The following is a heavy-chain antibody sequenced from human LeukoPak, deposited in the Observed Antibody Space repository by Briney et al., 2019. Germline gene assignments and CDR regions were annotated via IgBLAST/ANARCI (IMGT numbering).Heavy chain of an antibody. Sequence: PSETLSLTCTVSGYSISSGYYWGWIRQPPGKGLEWIGEIYHSGSTNYNPSLKSRVIISVDKSKNQFSLKLSSVTAADTAVYYCARGIDTSGYYFDYWGQGTLVTVSS. CDR3: ARGIDTSGYYFDY. CDR2: IYHSGST. V-gene: IGHV4-38-2*02. J-gene: IGHJ4*02. D-gene: IGHD3-22*01. CDR1: GYSISSGYY.